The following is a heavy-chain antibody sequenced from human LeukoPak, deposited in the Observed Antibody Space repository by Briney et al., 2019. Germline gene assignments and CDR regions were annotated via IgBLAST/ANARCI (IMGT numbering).Heavy chain of an antibody. Sequence: PGGSLRLSCAASGFTFSSYSMNWVRQAPGKGLEWVSFISSTGGTIYYADSVKGRFTVSRDNGKNPLLLQMNSLRAEDTALYYCARVRSGSYLDYWGQGTLVTVSS. V-gene: IGHV3-48*01. CDR2: ISSTGGTI. D-gene: IGHD3-10*01. J-gene: IGHJ4*02. CDR1: GFTFSSYS. CDR3: ARVRSGSYLDY.